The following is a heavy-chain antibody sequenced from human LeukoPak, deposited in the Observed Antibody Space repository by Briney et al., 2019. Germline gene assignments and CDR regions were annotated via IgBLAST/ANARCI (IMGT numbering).Heavy chain of an antibody. Sequence: GGSLRLSCAASGFSFSTTWMTWVRQAPGKGLEWVANIKYDGSEKYYADSLKGRFTLSRDNARNSLYLQMNSLRAEDTAVYYCAKDTWSRTGYSSGFDYWGQGTLVTVSS. D-gene: IGHD6-19*01. CDR3: AKDTWSRTGYSSGFDY. J-gene: IGHJ4*02. CDR1: GFSFSTTW. CDR2: IKYDGSEK. V-gene: IGHV3-7*01.